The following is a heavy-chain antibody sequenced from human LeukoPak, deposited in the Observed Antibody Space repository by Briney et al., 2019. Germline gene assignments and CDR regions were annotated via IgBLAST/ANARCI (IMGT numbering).Heavy chain of an antibody. CDR3: AKAWGRGVLRYFDWLN. J-gene: IGHJ4*02. V-gene: IGHV3-30*04. Sequence: PGGSLRLSCAASGFTFSSYVMHWVRQAPGKGLEWVAIISYDGSNEYYADSVKGRFTISRDNSKNTLYLQMNSLRAEDTAVYYCAKAWGRGVLRYFDWLNWGQGTLVTVSS. CDR1: GFTFSSYV. D-gene: IGHD3-9*01. CDR2: ISYDGSNE.